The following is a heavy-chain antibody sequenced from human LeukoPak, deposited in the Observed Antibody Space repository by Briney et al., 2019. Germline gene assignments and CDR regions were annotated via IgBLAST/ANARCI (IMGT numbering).Heavy chain of an antibody. D-gene: IGHD4-11*01. CDR2: IYYSWTT. CDR1: GGPLSSGDYY. V-gene: IGHV4-30-4*08. CDR3: DKFFVLVTTIDY. J-gene: IGHJ4*02. Sequence: SQTLSLTCTVSGGPLSSGDYYWSWLPQPPGKGLELIGYIYYSWTTYFNTSLKSRVTISVDTSKNQFSLELSSVTAADTAVYYCDKFFVLVTTIDYWGQETLVTVSS.